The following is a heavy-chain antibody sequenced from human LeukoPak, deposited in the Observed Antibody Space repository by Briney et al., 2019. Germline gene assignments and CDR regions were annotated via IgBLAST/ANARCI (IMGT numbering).Heavy chain of an antibody. Sequence: GGSLRLSCAASGFTVSSGYISCVREAPGKGLGWVSAIYSGGTTYYPDSVMGRFAISRYNSKSTLYLQMNSLRDEDTGVYYCERVYLSTRYFWFDPWGQGTLVTVSS. V-gene: IGHV3-53*01. CDR1: GFTVSSGY. CDR3: ERVYLSTRYFWFDP. D-gene: IGHD3-9*01. CDR2: IYSGGTT. J-gene: IGHJ5*02.